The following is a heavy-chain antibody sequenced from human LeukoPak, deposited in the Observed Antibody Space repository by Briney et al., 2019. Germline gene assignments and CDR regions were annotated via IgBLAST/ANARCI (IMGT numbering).Heavy chain of an antibody. CDR1: GYSLTSYW. CDR2: IYLDDSDI. D-gene: IGHD6-19*01. CDR3: ATTRSGWKFDY. J-gene: IGHJ4*02. V-gene: IGHV5-51*01. Sequence: GDSLKISCKVSGYSLTSYWIGWVRQMPGKGLEWMGIIYLDDSDIRYSPSFQGQVTISADKSVSTAYLQWSSLKASDTAMYYCATTRSGWKFDYWGQGTLVTVSS.